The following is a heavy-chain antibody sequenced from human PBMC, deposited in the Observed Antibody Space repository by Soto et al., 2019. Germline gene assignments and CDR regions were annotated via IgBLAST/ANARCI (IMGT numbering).Heavy chain of an antibody. D-gene: IGHD3-10*01. CDR3: AREDYYGSGSNIHYYYGMDV. CDR2: IYYSGST. V-gene: IGHV4-39*02. Sequence: SETLSLTCTVSGGSISSSSYYWGWIRQPPGKGLEWIGSIYYSGSTYYNPSLKSRVTISVDTSKNQFSLKLNSVTPEDTAVYYCAREDYYGSGSNIHYYYGMDVWGQGTTVTVSS. CDR1: GGSISSSSYY. J-gene: IGHJ6*02.